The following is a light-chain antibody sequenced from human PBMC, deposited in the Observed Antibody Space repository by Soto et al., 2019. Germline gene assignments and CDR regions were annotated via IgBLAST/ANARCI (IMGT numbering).Light chain of an antibody. V-gene: IGKV3-15*01. CDR3: QQYNNWPFT. J-gene: IGKJ3*01. CDR1: QSISDT. Sequence: EIVMTQSPATLSVSPGGRATLSCRASQSISDTLAWYQQKPGQAPRLLIYGASTRATGIPARFSGSGSGTEFTLTISSLQSEYFAVYYCQQYNNWPFTFGPGTKVDIK. CDR2: GAS.